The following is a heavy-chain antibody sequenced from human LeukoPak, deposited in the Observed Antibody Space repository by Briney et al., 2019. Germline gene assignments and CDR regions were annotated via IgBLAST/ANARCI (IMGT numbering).Heavy chain of an antibody. J-gene: IGHJ4*02. CDR3: TRKTPGRTPFDY. CDR1: GFTFSSYA. V-gene: IGHV3-23*01. D-gene: IGHD2-15*01. CDR2: VGISADT. Sequence: GGSLRLSCLASGFTFSSYAMDWVRQAPGQGLQWVSAVGISADTYYADSVRGRFTISRDNSKNTLYLQMDSLRAEDTAIYYCTRKTPGRTPFDYWGQGILVTVSS.